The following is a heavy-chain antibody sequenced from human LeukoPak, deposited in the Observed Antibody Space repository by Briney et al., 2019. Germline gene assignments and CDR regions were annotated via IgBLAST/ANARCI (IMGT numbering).Heavy chain of an antibody. CDR1: GFTFSTYE. J-gene: IGHJ3*02. CDR3: AREMGLVDMSTMIPGSAFDI. CDR2: ISRSGSTK. D-gene: IGHD5-24*01. Sequence: GGSLRLSCAGSGFTFSTYEMHWVRQAPGRGLEWLSYISRSGSTKHYTDSVKGRFTISRDNAKNSLYLQMNSLRAEDTAVYYCAREMGLVDMSTMIPGSAFDIWGQGTAVTVSS. V-gene: IGHV3-48*03.